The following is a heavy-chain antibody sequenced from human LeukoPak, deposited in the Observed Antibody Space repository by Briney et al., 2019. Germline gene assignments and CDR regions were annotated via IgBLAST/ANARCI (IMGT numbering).Heavy chain of an antibody. CDR2: INHSGST. Sequence: SETLSLTCAVYGGSFSGYYWSWIRQPPGKGLEWIGEINHSGSTNYNPSLKSRVTTSVDTSKNQFSLKLSSVTAADTAVYYCTRAPYCSSTSCYEGGAYWGQGTLVTVSS. CDR1: GGSFSGYY. D-gene: IGHD2-2*01. J-gene: IGHJ4*02. CDR3: TRAPYCSSTSCYEGGAY. V-gene: IGHV4-34*01.